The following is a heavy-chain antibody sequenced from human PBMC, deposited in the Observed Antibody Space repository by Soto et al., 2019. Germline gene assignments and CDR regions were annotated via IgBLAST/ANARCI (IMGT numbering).Heavy chain of an antibody. CDR3: ARSHYYGSGAYTPDDN. CDR1: GYTFTSYY. Sequence: QVQLVQSGAEVKKPGTSVKVSCKASGYTFTSYYKHWVRQAPGQGLEWMGMINPSGGSASYTQKFQGRVTMTMDTSTNTIYMELSSLRSEDTAVYYCARSHYYGSGAYTPDDNWGQGTLVIVSS. CDR2: INPSGGSA. V-gene: IGHV1-46*03. J-gene: IGHJ4*02. D-gene: IGHD3-10*01.